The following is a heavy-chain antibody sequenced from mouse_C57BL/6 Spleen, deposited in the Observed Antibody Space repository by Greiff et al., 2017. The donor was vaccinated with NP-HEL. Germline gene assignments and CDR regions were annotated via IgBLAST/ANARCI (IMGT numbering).Heavy chain of an antibody. V-gene: IGHV1-18*01. J-gene: IGHJ4*01. CDR1: GYKFTDYN. CDR2: INPNNGGT. D-gene: IGHD2-5*01. CDR3: ARSGSNCRRAYYYAMDD. Sequence: EVQLQQSGPELVKPGASVKIPCKASGYKFTDYNMDWVKQSHGKSLEWIGDINPNNGGTIYNQKFKGKATLTVDKSSSTAYMELRSLTSEDTAVYYCARSGSNCRRAYYYAMDDWGQGTSVTVSS.